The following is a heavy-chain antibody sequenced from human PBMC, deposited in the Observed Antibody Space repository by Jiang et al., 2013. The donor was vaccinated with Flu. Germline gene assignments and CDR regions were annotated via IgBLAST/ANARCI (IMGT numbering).Heavy chain of an antibody. V-gene: IGHV3-30*18. Sequence: VQLVESGGGVVQPGRSLRLSCAASGFTFSSYGMHWVRQAPGKGLEWVAVISYDGSNKYYADSVKGRFTISRDNSKNTLYLQMNSLRAEDTAVYYCAKDPTDNWNYADYWGQGTLVTVSS. CDR1: GFTFSSYG. CDR3: AKDPTDNWNYADY. CDR2: ISYDGSNK. J-gene: IGHJ4*02. D-gene: IGHD1-7*01.